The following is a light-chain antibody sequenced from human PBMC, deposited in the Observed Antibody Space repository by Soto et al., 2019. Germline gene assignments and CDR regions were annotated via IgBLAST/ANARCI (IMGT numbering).Light chain of an antibody. CDR3: MQGTHWPLT. Sequence: DVVMTQSPLSLPVTLGQPASISCRSSRSIVYSDGNAYLNWFHQRPGQSPRRLIYKASNRDSGVPDRFSGSGSGTDFTLLINRVEAEDVGVYYCMQGTHWPLTFGRGTRVEIE. CDR2: KAS. J-gene: IGKJ1*01. V-gene: IGKV2-30*01. CDR1: RSIVYSDGNAY.